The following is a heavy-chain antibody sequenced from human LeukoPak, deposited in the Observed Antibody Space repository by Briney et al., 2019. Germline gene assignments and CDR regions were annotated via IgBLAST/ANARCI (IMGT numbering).Heavy chain of an antibody. D-gene: IGHD3-3*01. Sequence: PSETLSLTCTVSGGSISSGGYYWGWIRQPPGKGLEWIGSIYYSGSTYCNPSLKSRVTISVDTSKNQFSLKLSSVTAADTAVYYCARRPDYDFWSGYAWFDPWGQGTLVTVSS. CDR3: ARRPDYDFWSGYAWFDP. CDR1: GGSISSGGYY. J-gene: IGHJ5*02. CDR2: IYYSGST. V-gene: IGHV4-39*01.